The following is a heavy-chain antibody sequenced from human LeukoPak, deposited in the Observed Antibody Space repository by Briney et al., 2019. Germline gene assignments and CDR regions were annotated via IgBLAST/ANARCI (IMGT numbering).Heavy chain of an antibody. CDR1: GFTFSSYS. J-gene: IGHJ5*02. D-gene: IGHD1-14*01. V-gene: IGHV3-21*01. CDR3: AGDNTTFAGS. CDR2: ISSSSSYI. Sequence: GGSLRLSCAASGFTFSSYSMNWVRQAPGKGLEWVSSISSSSSYIYYADSVKGRFTISRDNAKNSVYLQMNSLRAEDTAVYYCAGDNTTFAGSWGQGTLVTVSS.